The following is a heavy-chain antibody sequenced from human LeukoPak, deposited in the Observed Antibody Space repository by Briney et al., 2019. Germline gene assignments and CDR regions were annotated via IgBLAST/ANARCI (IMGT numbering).Heavy chain of an antibody. CDR2: IWYDRSKK. CDR3: ARVANITTFGMDV. J-gene: IGHJ6*02. V-gene: IGHV3-33*01. D-gene: IGHD3-9*01. Sequence: PGGALRISCEASGFTFSSFGLHWFRRAPGKEPNSVAVIWYDRSKKYYAHSVKGRFNISRDNSKNQLYLQMNALRAEDTAVYYCARVANITTFGMDVWGQGTTVTVSS. CDR1: GFTFSSFG.